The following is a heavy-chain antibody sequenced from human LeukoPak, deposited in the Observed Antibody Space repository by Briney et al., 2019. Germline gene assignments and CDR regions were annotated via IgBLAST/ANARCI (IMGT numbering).Heavy chain of an antibody. CDR1: GYSFTSYW. CDR3: ASPYGGYCSSTSCYNTNDAFDI. Sequence: GESLKISCKGSGYSFTSYWIGWVRQMPGKGLEWTGIIYPGDSDTRYSPSFQGQVTISAAKSISTAYLQWSSLKASDTAMYYCASPYGGYCSSTSCYNTNDAFDIWGQGTMVTVSS. V-gene: IGHV5-51*01. D-gene: IGHD2-2*01. CDR2: IYPGDSDT. J-gene: IGHJ3*02.